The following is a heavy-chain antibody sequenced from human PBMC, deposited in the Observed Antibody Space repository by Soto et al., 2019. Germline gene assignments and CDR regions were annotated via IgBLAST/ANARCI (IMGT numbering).Heavy chain of an antibody. J-gene: IGHJ4*02. V-gene: IGHV2-26*01. CDR3: ARIGYDYVWGSYRYTDVRFDY. D-gene: IGHD3-16*02. CDR2: IFSNDEK. Sequence: QVTLKESGPVLVKPTETLTLTCTVSGFSLSNARMGVSWIRQPPGKALEWLAHIFSNDEKSYSTSLKSRLTISKETSKSQVVLTMTNMDPVDTATYYCARIGYDYVWGSYRYTDVRFDYWGQGTLVTVSS. CDR1: GFSLSNARMG.